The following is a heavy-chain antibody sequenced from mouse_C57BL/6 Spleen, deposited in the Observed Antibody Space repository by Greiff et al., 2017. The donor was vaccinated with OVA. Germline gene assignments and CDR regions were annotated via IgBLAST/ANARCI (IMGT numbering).Heavy chain of an antibody. D-gene: IGHD2-5*01. CDR3: ARNSNYEGFAY. Sequence: QVQLQQPGAELVRPGSSVKLSCKASGYTFTSYWMDWVKQRPGQGLEWIGNIYPSDSETHYNQKFKDKATLTVDKSSSPAYMQLSSLTSEDSAVYYFARNSNYEGFAYWGQGTLVTVSA. CDR2: IYPSDSET. V-gene: IGHV1-61*01. J-gene: IGHJ3*01. CDR1: GYTFTSYW.